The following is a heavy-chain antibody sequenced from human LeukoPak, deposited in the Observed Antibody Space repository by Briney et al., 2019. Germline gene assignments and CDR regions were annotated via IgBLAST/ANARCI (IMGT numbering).Heavy chain of an antibody. CDR3: ARAVDYYDTSGYYSLDS. Sequence: GGSLRLSCAASGFTFGMYAMSWVRQAPGKGLEWVSSISGSNSYIYYADSVKGRFTISRDNAKNSLYLQMNSLRAEDTAVYYCARAVDYYDTSGYYSLDSWGQGTLVTVSS. V-gene: IGHV3-21*01. CDR2: ISGSNSYI. J-gene: IGHJ4*02. CDR1: GFTFGMYA. D-gene: IGHD3-22*01.